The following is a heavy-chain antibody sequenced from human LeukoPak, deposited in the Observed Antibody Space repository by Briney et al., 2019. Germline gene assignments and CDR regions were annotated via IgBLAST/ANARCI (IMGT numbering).Heavy chain of an antibody. J-gene: IGHJ4*02. CDR2: TTASGTAM. Sequence: PGGSLRLSCAACGFTFSSYSMNWVRQAPGKGLEWVSHTTASGTAMFYADSVKGRFTISRDNAKNSLYLQMNSLRDEDTAVYYCASSGSYRFDYWGQGTLVTVSS. CDR1: GFTFSSYS. CDR3: ASSGSYRFDY. D-gene: IGHD1-26*01. V-gene: IGHV3-48*02.